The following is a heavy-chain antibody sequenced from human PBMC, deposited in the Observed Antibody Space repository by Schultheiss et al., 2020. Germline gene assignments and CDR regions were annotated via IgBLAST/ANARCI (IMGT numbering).Heavy chain of an antibody. Sequence: SVKVSCKASGGTFSSYAISWVRQAPGQGLEWMGRIIPILGIANYAQKFQGRVTITADKSTSTAYMELSSLRSEDTAVYYCARLTTTYYDFWSGYSNYYYYGMDVWGQGTTVTVS. D-gene: IGHD3-3*01. J-gene: IGHJ6*02. CDR1: GGTFSSYA. CDR2: IIPILGIA. CDR3: ARLTTTYYDFWSGYSNYYYYGMDV. V-gene: IGHV1-69*04.